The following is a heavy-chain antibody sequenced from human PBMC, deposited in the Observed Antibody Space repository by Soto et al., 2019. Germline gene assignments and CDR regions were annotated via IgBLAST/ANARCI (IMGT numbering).Heavy chain of an antibody. D-gene: IGHD6-19*01. CDR1: GFTFSSSW. CDR2: INSGASTT. V-gene: IGHV3-74*01. J-gene: IGHJ4*02. CDR3: ARGPSGWFGYDY. Sequence: PGGSLRLSCAASGFTFSSSWMHLVRQAPGKGLVWVSRINSGASTTNYADSVKGRFTISRDNAKNTLYLQMDSLTAEDTAVYYCARGPSGWFGYDYWGQGTLVTSPQ.